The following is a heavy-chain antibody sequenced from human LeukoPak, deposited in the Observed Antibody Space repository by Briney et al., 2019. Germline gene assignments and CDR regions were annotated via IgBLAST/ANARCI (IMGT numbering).Heavy chain of an antibody. Sequence: SETLSLTCSVSGGSISSSNYYGSWIRQPAGKGLEWIGRIYTSESTNYNPSLKSRVTISVDTSRNQFSLKLSSVTAADTAVYYCARGLWFGDENPPYFDYWGQGILVTVSS. CDR2: IYTSEST. J-gene: IGHJ4*02. CDR3: ARGLWFGDENPPYFDY. CDR1: GGSISSSNYY. V-gene: IGHV4-61*02. D-gene: IGHD3-10*01.